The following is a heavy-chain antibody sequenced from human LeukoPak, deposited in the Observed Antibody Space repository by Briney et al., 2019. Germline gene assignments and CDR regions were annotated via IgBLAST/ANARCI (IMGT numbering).Heavy chain of an antibody. D-gene: IGHD5-24*01. CDR2: VYYRSKWSK. V-gene: IGHV6-1*01. CDR3: ARGDQDFDF. J-gene: IGHJ4*02. CDR1: GDSVSSKSV. Sequence: SQTLSLTCGISGDSVSSKSVWNWIRQSPSRGLEWLGRVYYRSKWSKNYAVSVRSRITINPDTSTNQFSLQLSSVTAEDTAVYYCARGDQDFDFWGQGTLVTVSS.